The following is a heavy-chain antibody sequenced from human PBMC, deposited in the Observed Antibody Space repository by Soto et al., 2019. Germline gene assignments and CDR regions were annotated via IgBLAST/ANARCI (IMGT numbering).Heavy chain of an antibody. V-gene: IGHV1-58*01. J-gene: IGHJ6*02. CDR2: IVVGSGNT. CDR3: GVYDFWSGYYKPRNYYYGMDV. D-gene: IGHD3-3*01. CDR1: GFTFTSSA. Sequence: SVKVSCKASGFTFTSSAVQWVRQARGQRLEWIGWIVVGSGNTNYAQKFQERVTITRDMSTSTAYMELSSLRSEDTAVYYCGVYDFWSGYYKPRNYYYGMDVWGQGTTVTVSS.